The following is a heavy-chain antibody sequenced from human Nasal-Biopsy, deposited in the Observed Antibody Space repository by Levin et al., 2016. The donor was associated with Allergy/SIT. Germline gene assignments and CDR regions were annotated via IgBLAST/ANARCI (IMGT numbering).Heavy chain of an antibody. CDR2: LYSDDTT. V-gene: IGHV3-53*01. J-gene: IGHJ4*02. D-gene: IGHD1-26*01. CDR1: DLTATTNY. CDR3: VGRVGNY. Sequence: GGSLRLSCVVSDLTATTNYMSWVRQAPGKGLEWVSVLYSDDTTYYADSVRGRFTISRDTSNNTLFLQMDSLRTDDTAVYYCVGRVGNYWGQGTLVTVSS.